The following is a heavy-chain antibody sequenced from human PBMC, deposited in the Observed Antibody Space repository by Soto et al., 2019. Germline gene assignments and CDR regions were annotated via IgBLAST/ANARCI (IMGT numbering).Heavy chain of an antibody. J-gene: IGHJ4*02. D-gene: IGHD2-2*01. CDR1: GYTFTSYG. Sequence: ASVKVSCKASGYTFTSYGISWVRQAPGQGLEWMGWISAYNGNTNYAQKLQGRVTMTTDTSTSTAYMELRSLRSDDTAVYYCARDIVLVPAARPLDYWGQGTLVTVSS. CDR3: ARDIVLVPAARPLDY. CDR2: ISAYNGNT. V-gene: IGHV1-18*01.